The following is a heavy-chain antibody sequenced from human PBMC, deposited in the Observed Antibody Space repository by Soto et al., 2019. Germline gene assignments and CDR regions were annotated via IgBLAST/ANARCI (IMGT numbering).Heavy chain of an antibody. D-gene: IGHD4-17*01. CDR1: EFSLTTSGEG. Sequence: QITLKESGPTLVKPTQTLTLTCTFSEFSLTTSGEGVGWSRQPPGKALEWLAVSYWDDSKHYSTSLKSRLTLTKDTSNNEVVLTITNMDHVDTATYYCTHKGYGDYPLDYWGQGTLVTVSS. J-gene: IGHJ4*02. CDR3: THKGYGDYPLDY. CDR2: SYWDDSK. V-gene: IGHV2-5*02.